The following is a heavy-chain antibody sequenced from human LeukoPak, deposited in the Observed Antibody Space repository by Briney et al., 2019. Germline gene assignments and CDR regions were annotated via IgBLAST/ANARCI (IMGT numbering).Heavy chain of an antibody. CDR3: ARAPSEIGGYYPEYFRH. CDR2: IKSDGST. Sequence: GGSLRLSCAASGFAFRTYWMHWVRQAPGKGLVWVSRIKSDGSTNYADSVKGRFTISRDNAKNTVSLQMNSLRAEDTGVYYCARAPSEIGGYYPEYFRHWGQGTLVTVSS. D-gene: IGHD3-22*01. CDR1: GFAFRTYW. J-gene: IGHJ1*01. V-gene: IGHV3-74*01.